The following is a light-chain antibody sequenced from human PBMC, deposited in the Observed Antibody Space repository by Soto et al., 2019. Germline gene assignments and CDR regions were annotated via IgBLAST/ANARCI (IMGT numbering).Light chain of an antibody. CDR2: GNS. V-gene: IGLV1-40*01. Sequence: QSVLTQPPSVSGAPGQKVTISCTGSNSNIGAGYDVHWYQLLPGTAPKLLIYGNSNRPSGVPDRFSGSKSGTSASLAITGLQAEDEADYYGQSYDTSLSALYVFGTGTKLTVL. CDR1: NSNIGAGYD. CDR3: QSYDTSLSALYV. J-gene: IGLJ1*01.